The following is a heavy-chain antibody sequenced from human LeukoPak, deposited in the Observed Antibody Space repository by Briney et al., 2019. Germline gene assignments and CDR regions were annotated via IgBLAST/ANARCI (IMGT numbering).Heavy chain of an antibody. CDR3: ARYSGSYSGFDY. D-gene: IGHD1-26*01. V-gene: IGHV1-46*01. CDR1: GYTFTSYY. J-gene: IGHJ4*02. Sequence: SSVKVSCKASGYTFTSYYMHWVRQAPGQGLEWMGIINPSGGSTSYAQKFQGRVTMTRDTSTSTVYMELSSLRSDDTAVYYCARYSGSYSGFDYWGQGTLVTVSS. CDR2: INPSGGST.